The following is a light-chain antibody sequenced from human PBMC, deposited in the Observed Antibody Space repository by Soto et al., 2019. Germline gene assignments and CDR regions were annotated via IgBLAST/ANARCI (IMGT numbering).Light chain of an antibody. V-gene: IGKV3D-15*01. Sequence: EIVMTHSPATLSVSPWERATLSCRASQSVSSNLAWYQQKPGQAPRLLIYGASTRATGIPARFSGSGSGTEFTLTISSLQSEHFAVYYCQQYNNWPLTFGPGTKVDIK. CDR2: GAS. CDR1: QSVSSN. J-gene: IGKJ3*01. CDR3: QQYNNWPLT.